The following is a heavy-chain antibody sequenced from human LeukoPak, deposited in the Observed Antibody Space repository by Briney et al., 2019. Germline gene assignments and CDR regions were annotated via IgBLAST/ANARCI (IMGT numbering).Heavy chain of an antibody. Sequence: PSETLSLTCAVSGVSFDDYYWSWVRQTPGKGPEWIGEINHIGYTNDSPSLKSRVTLSIDTSRKQFSLNLRSVTVADTGIYYCTRMTAGHDYWGQGTLVTVSS. V-gene: IGHV4-34*01. D-gene: IGHD2-21*02. CDR2: INHIGYT. CDR1: GVSFDDYY. J-gene: IGHJ4*02. CDR3: TRMTAGHDY.